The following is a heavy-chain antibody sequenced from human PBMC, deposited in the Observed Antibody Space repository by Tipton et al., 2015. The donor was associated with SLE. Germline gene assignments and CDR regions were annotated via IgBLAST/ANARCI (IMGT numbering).Heavy chain of an antibody. D-gene: IGHD6-19*01. J-gene: IGHJ2*01. Sequence: RSLRLSCTASGFKFDDYAMHWVRQVPGEGLEWVSGINWNSGSTGYADSVKGRFTISRDNANNSLYLQMNSLRPEDTALYFCVKEMGWQWLAHWYFDLWGRGTLVTVSS. CDR3: VKEMGWQWLAHWYFDL. CDR1: GFKFDDYA. V-gene: IGHV3-9*01. CDR2: INWNSGST.